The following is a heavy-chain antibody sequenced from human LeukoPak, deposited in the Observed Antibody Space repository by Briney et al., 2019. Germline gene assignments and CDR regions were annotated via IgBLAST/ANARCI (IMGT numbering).Heavy chain of an antibody. Sequence: PSQTLSLTCTVSGGSISSGGYYWSWIRQHPGKGLEWIGYIYYSGSTYYNPSLKSRVTISVDTSKSQFSLKLSSVTAADTAVYYCARGGTAMSYDYWGQGTLVTVSS. CDR1: GGSISSGGYY. CDR2: IYYSGST. J-gene: IGHJ4*02. D-gene: IGHD5-18*01. V-gene: IGHV4-31*03. CDR3: ARGGTAMSYDY.